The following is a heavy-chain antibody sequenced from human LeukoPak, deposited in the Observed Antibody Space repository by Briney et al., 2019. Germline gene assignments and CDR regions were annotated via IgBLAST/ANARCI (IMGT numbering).Heavy chain of an antibody. Sequence: SETLSLTCAVYGGSLSGYYWTWIRQPPGKGLEWIGEINHSGSNSYNPSLKSRVTISVDTSKNQFSLKLSSVTAADTAVYYCARDLEGNYFDYWGQGTLVTVSS. V-gene: IGHV4-34*01. J-gene: IGHJ4*02. CDR3: ARDLEGNYFDY. CDR1: GGSLSGYY. CDR2: INHSGSN.